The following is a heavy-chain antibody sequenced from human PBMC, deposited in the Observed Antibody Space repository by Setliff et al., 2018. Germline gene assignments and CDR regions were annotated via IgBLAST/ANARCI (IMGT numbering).Heavy chain of an antibody. CDR1: GYSFTSHY. J-gene: IGHJ4*02. CDR3: GRAGVAAADRKGLLDH. CDR2: INPGGLSS. D-gene: IGHD6-13*01. V-gene: IGHV1-46*01. Sequence: ASVKVSCKTSGYSFTSHYMHWVRQAPGQGLEWMGIINPGGLSSSSTQKFEGRVTMTRDTSTSTVYMDLSGLTSEDTAVYYCGRAGVAAADRKGLLDHWGQGTLVTVSS.